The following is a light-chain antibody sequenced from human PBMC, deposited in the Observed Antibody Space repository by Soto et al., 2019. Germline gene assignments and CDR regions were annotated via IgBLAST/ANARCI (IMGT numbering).Light chain of an antibody. CDR3: KKYGSSQIN. CDR1: QSVSSSY. J-gene: IGKJ5*01. Sequence: IVLTHSPVTLSLSQLERATLSFIASQSVSSSYLAWYQQKPGQAHRLLIYGAYSRATGIKDRFSGSGSGKDFTLTIRRMEHEDFEVYYCKKYGSSQINCGHGKRLEIK. V-gene: IGKV3-20*01. CDR2: GAY.